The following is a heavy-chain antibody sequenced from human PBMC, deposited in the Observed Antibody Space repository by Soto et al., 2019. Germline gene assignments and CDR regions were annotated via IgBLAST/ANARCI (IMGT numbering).Heavy chain of an antibody. CDR1: GFTFSSYA. CDR3: ARGQQQPPDY. D-gene: IGHD6-13*01. J-gene: IGHJ4*02. Sequence: GCSLRVSCAASGFTFSSYAMHWVRQAPGKGLEWVAVISYDGSNKYYADSVKGRFTISRDNSKNTLYLQMNSLRAEDTAVYYCARGQQQPPDYWGQGTLVTASS. CDR2: ISYDGSNK. V-gene: IGHV3-30-3*01.